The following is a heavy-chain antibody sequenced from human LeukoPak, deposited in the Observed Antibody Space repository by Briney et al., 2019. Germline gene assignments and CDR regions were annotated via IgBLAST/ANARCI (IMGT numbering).Heavy chain of an antibody. CDR3: ASIVTYDSSGYYYYDAFDI. V-gene: IGHV3-23*01. CDR2: ISGSGGRT. J-gene: IGHJ3*02. D-gene: IGHD3-22*01. CDR1: GFTFSSYA. Sequence: GGSLRLSCAASGFTFSSYAMSWVRQAPGKGLEWVSAISGSGGRTYYADSVKCRFTISRDNTKNTLYLQMNSLRAEDTAVYYCASIVTYDSSGYYYYDAFDIWGQGTMVTVSS.